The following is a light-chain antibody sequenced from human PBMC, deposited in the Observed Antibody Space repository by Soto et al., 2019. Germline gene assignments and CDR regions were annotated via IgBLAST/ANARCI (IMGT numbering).Light chain of an antibody. CDR1: SSNIGAGYD. CDR2: GNT. J-gene: IGLJ2*01. Sequence: QSVLTQPPSVSGAPGQRVTISCTGSSSNIGAGYDVHWYQQLPGRAPKLLIYGNTKRPSGVPDRFSGSKSGTSASLAITGLRAEDEADYYCLSFDSSLSVVFGGGTKLTVL. CDR3: LSFDSSLSVV. V-gene: IGLV1-40*01.